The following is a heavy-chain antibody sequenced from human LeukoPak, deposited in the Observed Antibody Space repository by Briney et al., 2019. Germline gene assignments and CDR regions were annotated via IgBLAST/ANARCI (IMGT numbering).Heavy chain of an antibody. Sequence: PGRSLRLSCAAPGFTFSSYAMHWVRQAPGKGLEWVAVISYDGSNKYYADSVKGRFTISRDDSKNTLYLQMNSLRAEDTAVYYCAKAGVYCSSTSCYRYYYYYGMDVWGQGTTVTVSS. CDR3: AKAGVYCSSTSCYRYYYYYGMDV. CDR1: GFTFSSYA. CDR2: ISYDGSNK. J-gene: IGHJ6*02. D-gene: IGHD2-2*02. V-gene: IGHV3-30-3*01.